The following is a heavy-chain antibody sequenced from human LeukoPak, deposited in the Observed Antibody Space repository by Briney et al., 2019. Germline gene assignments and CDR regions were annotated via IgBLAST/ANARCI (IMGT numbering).Heavy chain of an antibody. Sequence: PSETLSLTCTVSGGSISSYYWSWIRQPPGKGLEWIGEINHSGSTNYNPSLKSRVTISVDASKNQFSLKLSSVTAADTAVYYCARQQLVGFSDYWGQGTLVTVSS. CDR3: ARQQLVGFSDY. CDR1: GGSISSYY. D-gene: IGHD6-13*01. CDR2: INHSGST. J-gene: IGHJ4*02. V-gene: IGHV4-34*01.